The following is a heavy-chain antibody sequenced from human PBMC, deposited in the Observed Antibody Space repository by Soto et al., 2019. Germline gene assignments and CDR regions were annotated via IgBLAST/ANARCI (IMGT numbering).Heavy chain of an antibody. CDR3: ASFDPDRYCSGGSCYSGYFDY. D-gene: IGHD2-15*01. J-gene: IGHJ4*02. CDR1: GYTFTSYY. V-gene: IGHV1-46*03. Sequence: GASVKVSCKASGYTFTSYYMHWVRQAPGQGLEWMGIINPSGGSTSYAQKFQGRVTMTRDTSTSTVYMELSSLRSEDTAVYYCASFDPDRYCSGGSCYSGYFDYWGQGTLVTVSS. CDR2: INPSGGST.